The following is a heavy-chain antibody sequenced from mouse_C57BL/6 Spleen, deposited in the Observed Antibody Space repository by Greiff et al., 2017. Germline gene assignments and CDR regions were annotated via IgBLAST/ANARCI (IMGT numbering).Heavy chain of an antibody. V-gene: IGHV1-18*01. CDR3: ARGGLRPFAY. Sequence: EVKLLESGPELVKPGASVKIPCKASGYTFTDYNMDWVKQSHGKSLEWIGDINPNNGGTIYNQKFKGKATLTVDKSSSTAYMELRSLTSEDTAVYYCARGGLRPFAYWGQGTLVTVSA. J-gene: IGHJ3*01. CDR2: INPNNGGT. CDR1: GYTFTDYN. D-gene: IGHD1-2*01.